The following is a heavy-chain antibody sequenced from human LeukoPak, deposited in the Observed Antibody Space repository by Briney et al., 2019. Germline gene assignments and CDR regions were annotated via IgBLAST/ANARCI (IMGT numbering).Heavy chain of an antibody. CDR1: GGSFSGYY. CDR2: INHSGST. Sequence: PSETLSLTCAVYGGSFSGYYWSWIRQPPGKGLEWIGEINHSGSTNYNPSLKSRVTISVDTSKNQFSLKLSSVTAADTAVYYRARKVRSGSYFSWGQGTLVTVSS. D-gene: IGHD1-26*01. CDR3: ARKVRSGSYFS. V-gene: IGHV4-34*01. J-gene: IGHJ4*02.